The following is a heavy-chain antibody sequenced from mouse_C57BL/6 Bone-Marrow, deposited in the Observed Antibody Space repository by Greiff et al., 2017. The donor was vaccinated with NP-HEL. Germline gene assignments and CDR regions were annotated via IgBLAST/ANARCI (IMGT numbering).Heavy chain of an antibody. V-gene: IGHV1-42*01. Sequence: VQLKESGPELVKPGASVKISCKASGYSFTGYYMNWVKQSPEKSLEWIGEINPSTGGTTYNQKFKAKATLTVDKSSSTAYMQLKSLTSEDSAVYYCARTGYGYPYYYAMDYWGQGTSVTVSS. J-gene: IGHJ4*01. CDR1: GYSFTGYY. CDR2: INPSTGGT. D-gene: IGHD2-2*01. CDR3: ARTGYGYPYYYAMDY.